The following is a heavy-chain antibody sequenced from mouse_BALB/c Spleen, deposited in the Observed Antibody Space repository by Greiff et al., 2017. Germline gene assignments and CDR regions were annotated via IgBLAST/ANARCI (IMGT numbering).Heavy chain of an antibody. CDR2: ISDGGSYT. D-gene: IGHD2-4*01. CDR3: ATYDCEGDWFAY. J-gene: IGHJ3*01. CDR1: GFTFSDYY. V-gene: IGHV5-4*02. Sequence: EVQGVESGGGLVKPGGSLKLSCAASGFTFSDYYMYWVRQTPEKRLEWVATISDGGSYTYYPDSVKGRFTISRDNAKNNLYLQMSSLKSEDTAMYYCATYDCEGDWFAYWGQGTLVTVSA.